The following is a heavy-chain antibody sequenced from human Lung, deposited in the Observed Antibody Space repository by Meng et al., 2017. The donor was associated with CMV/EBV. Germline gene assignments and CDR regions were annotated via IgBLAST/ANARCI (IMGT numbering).Heavy chain of an antibody. J-gene: IGHJ4*02. CDR2: ITGSGGST. D-gene: IGHD6-13*01. V-gene: IGHV3-23*01. CDR1: GFTFSSFA. Sequence: GGSLRLSCAASGFTFSSFAMSWVRQAPGKGLEWVSAITGSGGSTYYEDSVRGRFTISRDNSKNTLYLQLNSLRAEDTAVYYCAKAFSSSWYREYYDYWGQGXLVTVSS. CDR3: AKAFSSSWYREYYDY.